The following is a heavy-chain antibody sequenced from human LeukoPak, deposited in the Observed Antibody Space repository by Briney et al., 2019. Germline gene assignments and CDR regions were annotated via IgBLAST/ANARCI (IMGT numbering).Heavy chain of an antibody. CDR3: TRYCSGGSCYSNAFDI. CDR2: IRSKAYGGTT. Sequence: GGSLRLSCTASGFTFGDYAMSWFRQAPGRGLEWVGFIRSKAYGGTTEYAASVKGRFTISRDDSKSIAYLQMNSLKTEDTAVYYCTRYCSGGSCYSNAFDIWGQGTMVTVSS. CDR1: GFTFGDYA. V-gene: IGHV3-49*03. J-gene: IGHJ3*02. D-gene: IGHD2-15*01.